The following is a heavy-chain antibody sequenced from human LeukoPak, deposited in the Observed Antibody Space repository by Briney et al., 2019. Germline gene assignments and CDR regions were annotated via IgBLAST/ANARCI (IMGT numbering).Heavy chain of an antibody. V-gene: IGHV3-21*01. CDR3: ARPLSGTTDFDY. J-gene: IGHJ4*02. D-gene: IGHD1-1*01. Sequence: GGSLRLSCAASGFTFSSYTMNWIRQAPGKGLEWVSLISSSSSYIFYADSVKGRFTISRDNAKKSLYLQMNSLRAEDTAVYYCARPLSGTTDFDYWGQGTLVTVSS. CDR1: GFTFSSYT. CDR2: ISSSSSYI.